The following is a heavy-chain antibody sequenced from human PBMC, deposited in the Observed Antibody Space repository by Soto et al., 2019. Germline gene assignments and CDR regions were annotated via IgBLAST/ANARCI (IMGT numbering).Heavy chain of an antibody. CDR3: ARVPTTSRYYYYMDV. CDR1: GFPFSPFA. CDR2: ISGSGGST. Sequence: EVQLLESGGGSVQPGGSLRLSCAASGFPFSPFAMNWVRQAPGKGLEWVSAISGSGGSTYYADSVKGRFTISRDNSENTLYLQMNSLRVGDTAVYVCARVPTTSRYYYYMDVWGKGTTVTVSS. V-gene: IGHV3-23*01. D-gene: IGHD1-1*01. J-gene: IGHJ6*03.